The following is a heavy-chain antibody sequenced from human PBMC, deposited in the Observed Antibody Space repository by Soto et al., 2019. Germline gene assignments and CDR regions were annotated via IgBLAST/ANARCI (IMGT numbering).Heavy chain of an antibody. J-gene: IGHJ2*01. Sequence: QVQLXQXGAEVKKPGSSVKVSCKASGGTFSSYAXSXXRQXXGQGLEWMGGIIPIFGTANYAQKFQGRVTITADESTSTAYMELXXXRXXDTAVYYCARDQLRLGELSLGSWYFDLWGRGTLVTVSS. D-gene: IGHD3-16*02. V-gene: IGHV1-69*01. CDR1: GGTFSSYA. CDR3: ARDQLRLGELSLGSWYFDL. CDR2: IIPIFGTA.